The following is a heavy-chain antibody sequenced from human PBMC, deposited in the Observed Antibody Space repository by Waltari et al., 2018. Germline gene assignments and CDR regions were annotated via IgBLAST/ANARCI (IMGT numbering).Heavy chain of an antibody. D-gene: IGHD3-3*01. CDR1: GYSLSTSGMC. V-gene: IGHV2-70*15. CDR2: IDWDDDK. Sequence: QVTFKESGPALVKHTQTLTLTCTFSGYSLSTSGMCVIWIHQPPGKALKWLARIDWDDDKYYSTSLKTMLTIFKDTSKNQVVLTMTNMDHVETATYYCARIRGGWSGYHQYNDYYYYIDVWGKGTTVTVSS. CDR3: ARIRGGWSGYHQYNDYYYYIDV. J-gene: IGHJ6*03.